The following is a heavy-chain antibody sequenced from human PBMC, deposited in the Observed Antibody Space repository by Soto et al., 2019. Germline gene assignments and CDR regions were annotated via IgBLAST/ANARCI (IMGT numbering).Heavy chain of an antibody. D-gene: IGHD5-18*01. J-gene: IGHJ4*02. V-gene: IGHV3-7*01. CDR3: ARDSIQLWKPFDY. CDR1: GFSFSSHW. Sequence: EVQLVESGGGLVQPGGSLRLSCATSGFSFSSHWMTWVRQAPGKGLEWVANINQDETEKYYVDSVKGRFIISRDNAKNSLYLQMNSLRAEDTAVYYCARDSIQLWKPFDYWGQGTLVTVSS. CDR2: INQDETEK.